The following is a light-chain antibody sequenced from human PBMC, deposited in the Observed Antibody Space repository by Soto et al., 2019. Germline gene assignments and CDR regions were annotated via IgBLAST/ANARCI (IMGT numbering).Light chain of an antibody. CDR3: QQYGTPRSVT. CDR1: QSVSSSY. CDR2: GAS. V-gene: IGKV3-20*01. Sequence: EIVSTQSPGTLALSPGERASLSCSASQSVSSSYLAWYQQKPGQPPRLLIYGASSRATGIPDRFSGSGFGTDFTLTISKVEPEDFAVYYCQQYGTPRSVTFGQGTRLEI. J-gene: IGKJ5*01.